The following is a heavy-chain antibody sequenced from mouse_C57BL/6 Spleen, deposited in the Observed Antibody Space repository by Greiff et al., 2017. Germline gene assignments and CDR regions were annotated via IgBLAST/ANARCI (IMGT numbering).Heavy chain of an antibody. CDR2: IDPSDSET. CDR3: ARGHYCYSSSPFDY. Sequence: QVQLQQPGAELVRPGSSVKLSCKASGYTFTSYWMHWVKQRPIQGLEWIGNIDPSDSETHYNQKFKGKATLTVDKSSSTAYMQLSSLTSEDSAVYYCARGHYCYSSSPFDYWGQGTTLTVSS. V-gene: IGHV1-52*01. CDR1: GYTFTSYW. J-gene: IGHJ2*01. D-gene: IGHD1-1*01.